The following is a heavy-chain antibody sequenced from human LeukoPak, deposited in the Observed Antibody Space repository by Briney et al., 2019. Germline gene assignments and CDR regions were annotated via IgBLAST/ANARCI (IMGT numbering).Heavy chain of an antibody. CDR3: ARPGIEKAVVFDY. V-gene: IGHV7-4-1*02. CDR2: INTKTGNP. J-gene: IGHJ4*02. Sequence: ASGKGAGKAAGYTVTTYAIKWGRQAPGQGLEWLGWINTKTGNPTYAQGFTGRFVFSLDTSVSTAYLQITGLKAEDTAVYYCARPGIEKAVVFDYWGQGTLVTVSS. D-gene: IGHD2-21*01. CDR1: GYTVTTYA.